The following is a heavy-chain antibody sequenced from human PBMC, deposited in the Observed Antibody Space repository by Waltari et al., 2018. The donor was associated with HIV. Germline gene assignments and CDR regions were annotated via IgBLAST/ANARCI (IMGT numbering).Heavy chain of an antibody. CDR3: ARGIGGLRYFKT. CDR1: GGSFSCYY. Sequence: QVQLQQWGAGLLKPSETLSVICAVSGGSFSCYYRSWIRQSPGEGLEWIGEINDSGRTNYNPSMKSRVTISVDTSKNQFSLNLTSVTDADTAVYYCARGIGGLRYFKTWGQGTLVSVSS. CDR2: INDSGRT. J-gene: IGHJ4*02. V-gene: IGHV4-34*01. D-gene: IGHD3-9*01.